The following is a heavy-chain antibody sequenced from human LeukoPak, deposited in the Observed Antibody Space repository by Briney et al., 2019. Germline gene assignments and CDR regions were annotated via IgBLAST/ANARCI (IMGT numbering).Heavy chain of an antibody. CDR1: GFTFSSYG. J-gene: IGHJ4*02. D-gene: IGHD1-26*01. Sequence: PGGSLRLSCAASGFTFSSYGMHWVRQAPGNGLEWVSFIRYDGGNKYYADSVKGRFTISRDNSKNTLYLQMNSLRGEDTAVYYCAKRVGATTIDYWGQGTLVTVSS. V-gene: IGHV3-30*02. CDR2: IRYDGGNK. CDR3: AKRVGATTIDY.